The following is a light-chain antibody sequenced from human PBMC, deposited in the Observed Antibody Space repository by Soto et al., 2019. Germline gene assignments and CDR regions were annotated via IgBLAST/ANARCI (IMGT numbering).Light chain of an antibody. Sequence: DIVMTQSPDSLAVSLGERATINCKSSQSVLYSSNNKNYLAWYQQKPGQPPKLLIYWASTRESGVPDRFSGSGSGTDFTLTISSLQAEDVAVSYCQQYYSTPPTFGHGTKVEI. CDR1: QSVLYSSNNKNY. V-gene: IGKV4-1*01. CDR3: QQYYSTPPT. J-gene: IGKJ1*01. CDR2: WAS.